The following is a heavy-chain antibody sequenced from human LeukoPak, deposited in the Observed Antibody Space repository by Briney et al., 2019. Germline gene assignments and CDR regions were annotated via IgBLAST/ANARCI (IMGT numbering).Heavy chain of an antibody. V-gene: IGHV1-18*01. CDR3: ARGKDDFWSGEVSGMDV. CDR2: ISPYKGNA. J-gene: IGHJ6*02. D-gene: IGHD3-3*01. Sequence: ASVKVSCKASGYTFTNYGISWVRQAPGQGLEWMGWISPYKGNANYAQKLQGRVTMTADTSTSTAYMELRSLRSDDTAVYYCARGKDDFWSGEVSGMDVWGQGTTVTVSS. CDR1: GYTFTNYG.